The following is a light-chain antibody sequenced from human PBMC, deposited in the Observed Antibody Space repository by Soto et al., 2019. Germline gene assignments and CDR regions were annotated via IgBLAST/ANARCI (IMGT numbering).Light chain of an antibody. V-gene: IGLV1-44*01. J-gene: IGLJ1*01. CDR1: GSNIGSNA. Sequence: QSVLTQPPSASGTPGQRVTFSCSGSGSNIGSNAVNWYQQIPGTAPKVLIHSNNQRPSGVTDRFSGSKSGTSASLAISGLQSEDEADYYCAAWDDRLSGYYVFGTGTKLTVL. CDR3: AAWDDRLSGYYV. CDR2: SNN.